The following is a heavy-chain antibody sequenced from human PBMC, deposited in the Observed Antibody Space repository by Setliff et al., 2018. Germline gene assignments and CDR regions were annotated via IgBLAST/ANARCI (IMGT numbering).Heavy chain of an antibody. D-gene: IGHD3-9*01. V-gene: IGHV1-3*01. CDR3: AREVYDILTGYSYWYFDL. CDR2: INGGNGNT. Sequence: GASVKVSCKASGYTFTSYALHWLRQAPGQRLEWVAYINGGNGNTHYSQKFRGRVTVTRDTSASTAFMELSTLSSEDTAVYYCAREVYDILTGYSYWYFDLWGRGTLVTVSS. CDR1: GYTFTSYA. J-gene: IGHJ2*01.